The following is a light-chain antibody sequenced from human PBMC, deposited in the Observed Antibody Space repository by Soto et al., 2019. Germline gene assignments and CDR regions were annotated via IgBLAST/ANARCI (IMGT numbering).Light chain of an antibody. CDR1: SSDVGGYNY. Sequence: QSALTQPASVSGSPGQSITISCTGTSSDVGGYNYVSWFQQHPGKAPKLMIYVVSNRPSGISNRFSGSKSGNTAPLTISGLQAQDQADYSCSSYTTSSSWVFGGGTKLTVL. CDR3: SSYTTSSSWV. J-gene: IGLJ3*02. CDR2: VVS. V-gene: IGLV2-14*01.